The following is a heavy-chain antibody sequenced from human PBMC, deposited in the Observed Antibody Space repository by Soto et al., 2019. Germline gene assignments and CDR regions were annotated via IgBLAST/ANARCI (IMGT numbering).Heavy chain of an antibody. CDR1: GYTFTSYD. J-gene: IGHJ4*02. Sequence: GASVKVSCKASGYTFTSYDINWVRQATGQGLEWMGWMNPNSGNTGYAQKFQGRVTMTRNTSISTAYMELSSLRSEDTAVYYCAKAGVDFWSGFASYYFDYWGQGTLVTVSS. D-gene: IGHD3-3*01. CDR2: MNPNSGNT. V-gene: IGHV1-8*01. CDR3: AKAGVDFWSGFASYYFDY.